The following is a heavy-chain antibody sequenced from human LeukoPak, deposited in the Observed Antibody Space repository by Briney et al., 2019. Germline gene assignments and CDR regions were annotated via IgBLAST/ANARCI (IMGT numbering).Heavy chain of an antibody. J-gene: IGHJ4*02. V-gene: IGHV4-38-2*02. Sequence: PSETLSLTCTVSDYSISSDYYYAWIRQPPGKGLEWIGSIYHTGSTYYNPSLRSRVTISLDTSNNQFSLKLTSVTATDTAIYYCARELPRRYFDYWGQGTLVTVSS. CDR2: IYHTGST. CDR1: DYSISSDYY. CDR3: ARELPRRYFDY.